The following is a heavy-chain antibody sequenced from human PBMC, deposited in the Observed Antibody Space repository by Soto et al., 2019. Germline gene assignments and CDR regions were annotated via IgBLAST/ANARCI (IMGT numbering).Heavy chain of an antibody. V-gene: IGHV1-3*01. D-gene: IGHD3-3*01. CDR2: INAGNGNT. Sequence: ASVKVSCKASGYTFTSYAMNWVRQAPGQRLEWMGWINAGNGNTKYSQKFQGRVTMTRNTSISTAYMELSSLRSEDTAVYYCARGITIFGVVDPGGQGTLVTVSS. J-gene: IGHJ5*02. CDR3: ARGITIFGVVDP. CDR1: GYTFTSYA.